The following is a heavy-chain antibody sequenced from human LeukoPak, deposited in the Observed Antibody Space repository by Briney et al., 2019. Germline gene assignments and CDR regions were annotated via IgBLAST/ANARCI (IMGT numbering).Heavy chain of an antibody. Sequence: KSSETLSLTCTVSGDSITSYYWSWIRQPPGEGLEWIGYIFHTGNTNYNPSLKSRVSMSLDTSKSQISLRLNSVTAADTAVYYCAKHRFGEPRFDNWGQGSLVSVSS. CDR1: GDSITSYY. V-gene: IGHV4-59*08. J-gene: IGHJ4*02. D-gene: IGHD3-10*01. CDR3: AKHRFGEPRFDN. CDR2: IFHTGNT.